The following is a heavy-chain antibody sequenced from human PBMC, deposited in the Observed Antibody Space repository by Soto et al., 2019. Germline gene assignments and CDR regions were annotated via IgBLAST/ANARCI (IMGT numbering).Heavy chain of an antibody. J-gene: IGHJ4*02. CDR1: GGSFSGYY. CDR2: INHSGST. V-gene: IGHV4-34*01. D-gene: IGHD2-15*01. CDR3: ARGRDDGSGGSCLDY. Sequence: PSETLSLTCAVYGGSFSGYYWSWIRQPPGKGLEWIGEINHSGSTNYNPSLKSRVTTSVDTSKNQFSLKLSSVTAADTAVYYCARGRDDGSGGSCLDYWGQGTLVTVSS.